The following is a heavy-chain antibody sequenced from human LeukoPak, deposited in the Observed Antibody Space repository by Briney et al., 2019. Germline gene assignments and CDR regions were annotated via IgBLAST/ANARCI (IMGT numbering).Heavy chain of an antibody. V-gene: IGHV4-59*01. J-gene: IGHJ4*02. CDR3: ARDYYGSGLFDY. CDR2: IYYSGGT. Sequence: SETLSLTCTVSGGSISTYYWSWIRQPPGKGLEWIGYIYYSGGTNSNPSLSGRVTMSVDTSKNQFSLKLTSVTAADTAVYYCARDYYGSGLFDYWGQGSLVTVSS. D-gene: IGHD3-10*01. CDR1: GGSISTYY.